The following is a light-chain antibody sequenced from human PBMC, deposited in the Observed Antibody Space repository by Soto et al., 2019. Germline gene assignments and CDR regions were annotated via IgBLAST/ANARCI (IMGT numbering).Light chain of an antibody. CDR1: QSVSSY. CDR2: DAS. J-gene: IGKJ1*01. Sequence: EIVMTQSPATLSLSPGERATLSCRASQSVSSYVAWYQQKPGQDPRLLIYDASNRDTGIPDRVSGGGSGTDVTLTISRLEPEDFAVYYCQQFSSSPWGFGQGTKVDIK. CDR3: QQFSSSPWG. V-gene: IGKV3-11*01.